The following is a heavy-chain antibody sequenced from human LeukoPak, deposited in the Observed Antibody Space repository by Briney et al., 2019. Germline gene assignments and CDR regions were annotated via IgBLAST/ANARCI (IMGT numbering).Heavy chain of an antibody. J-gene: IGHJ4*02. D-gene: IGHD5-18*01. CDR1: GFTFSRHW. V-gene: IGHV3-23*01. CDR2: ISGSGGST. CDR3: AKSARVQLHFDY. Sequence: GGSLRLSCAASGFTFSRHWMSWVRQAPGKGLERVSAISGSGGSTYYADSVKGRFTISRDNSKNTLYLQMNSLRAEDTAVYYCAKSARVQLHFDYWGQGTLVTVSS.